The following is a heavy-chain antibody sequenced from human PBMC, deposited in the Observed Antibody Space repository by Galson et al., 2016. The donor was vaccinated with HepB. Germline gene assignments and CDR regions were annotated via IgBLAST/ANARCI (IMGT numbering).Heavy chain of an antibody. V-gene: IGHV4-59*12. Sequence: TLSLTCSVSGGSINGYFWSWIRHPPGKGLEWIGHVHYTAVTVYSHSLKSRVDMSVDTSKNQFSLRLNSATAADTAFYYCARYDRSGSYYDSWGQGTLVTVSS. CDR2: VHYTAVT. D-gene: IGHD3-22*01. CDR3: ARYDRSGSYYDS. CDR1: GGSINGYF. J-gene: IGHJ4*02.